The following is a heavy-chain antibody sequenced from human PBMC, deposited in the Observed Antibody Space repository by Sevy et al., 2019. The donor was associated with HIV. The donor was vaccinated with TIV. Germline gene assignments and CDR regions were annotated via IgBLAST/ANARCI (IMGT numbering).Heavy chain of an antibody. CDR3: ARAWSGSYGMDV. J-gene: IGHJ6*02. CDR1: GFTFSSYS. CDR2: IGSSSSTI. Sequence: GGSLRLSCEAPGFTFSSYSMNWVRQAPGKGLEWVSYIGSSSSTIYYADSVKGRFTISRDNAKNSLYLQMNSLRDEDTAVYYCARAWSGSYGMDVWGQGTTVTVSS. V-gene: IGHV3-48*02. D-gene: IGHD3-3*01.